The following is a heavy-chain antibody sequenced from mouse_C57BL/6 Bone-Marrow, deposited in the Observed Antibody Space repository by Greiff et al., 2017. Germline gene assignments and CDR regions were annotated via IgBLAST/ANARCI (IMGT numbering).Heavy chain of an antibody. J-gene: IGHJ3*01. CDR2: ISNLAYSI. D-gene: IGHD2-3*01. CDR1: GFTFSDYG. Sequence: EVQGVESGGGLVQPGGSLKLSCAASGFTFSDYGMAWVRQAPRKGPEWVAFISNLAYSIYYADTVTGRFTISRENAKNTLYLEMSSLRSEDTAMYYCARHGYDGYPFAYWGQGTLVTVSA. V-gene: IGHV5-15*01. CDR3: ARHGYDGYPFAY.